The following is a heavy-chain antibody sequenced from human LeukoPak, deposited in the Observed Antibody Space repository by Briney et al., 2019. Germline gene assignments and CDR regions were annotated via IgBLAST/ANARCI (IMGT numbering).Heavy chain of an antibody. CDR3: ARGDNSGWYFFDY. J-gene: IGHJ4*02. D-gene: IGHD6-19*01. CDR1: GSCFTSHW. V-gene: IGHV5-51*01. CDR2: IYPGDSDT. Sequence: GKSLQISGQASGSCFTSHWIGGAGPLPGKGLEWMGIIYPGDSDTRYSPSFQGQVTISADKSISTAYLQWSTLQAPDTAMYYCARGDNSGWYFFDYWGQGTLVTVSS.